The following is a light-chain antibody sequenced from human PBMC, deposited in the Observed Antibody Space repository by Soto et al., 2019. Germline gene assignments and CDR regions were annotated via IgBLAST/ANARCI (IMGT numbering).Light chain of an antibody. CDR1: QSVSSY. Sequence: EIVLTQSPAPLSLSPGERATLSCRASQSVSSYLAWYQQKPGQAPRLLIYDASNRATGIPARFSGGGSGTDFTLTISSLEPEDFAVYSCQQRFNWPRFTFGQGTKLEIK. J-gene: IGKJ2*01. V-gene: IGKV3-11*01. CDR3: QQRFNWPRFT. CDR2: DAS.